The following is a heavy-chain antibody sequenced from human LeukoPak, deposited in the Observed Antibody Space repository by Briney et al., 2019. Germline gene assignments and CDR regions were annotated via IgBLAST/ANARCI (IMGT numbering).Heavy chain of an antibody. V-gene: IGHV3-21*01. J-gene: IGHJ4*02. D-gene: IGHD3-3*01. CDR3: SREGSPDFWSGYYGFDY. Sequence: GGSLRLSCAASGFTFSSYSMNWVRQAPGKGLEWVSSISSSSSYIYYADSVKGRFTISRDNAKNSLYLQMNSLRAEDTAVYYGSREGSPDFWSGYYGFDYWGQGTLVTVSS. CDR2: ISSSSSYI. CDR1: GFTFSSYS.